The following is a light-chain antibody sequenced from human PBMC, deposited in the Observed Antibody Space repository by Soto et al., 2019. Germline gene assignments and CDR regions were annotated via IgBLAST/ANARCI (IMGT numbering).Light chain of an antibody. CDR2: DVN. CDR3: SSYTGRSTYVV. CDR1: SSDVGGYNY. V-gene: IGLV2-14*01. J-gene: IGLJ2*01. Sequence: QSALTQPASVSGSPGQSITISCTGTSSDVGGYNYVSWYQQHPGKAPKLMIYDVNNRPSGVSNRFSGAKSGNTASLTISGLQAEDEADYNCSSYTGRSTYVVFGGGTQVTVL.